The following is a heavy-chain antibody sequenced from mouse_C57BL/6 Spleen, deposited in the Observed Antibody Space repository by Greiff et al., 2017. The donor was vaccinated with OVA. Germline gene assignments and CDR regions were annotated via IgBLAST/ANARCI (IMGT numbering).Heavy chain of an antibody. J-gene: IGHJ4*01. Sequence: EVQGVESGGGLVKPGGSLKLSCAASGFTFSDYGMHWVRQAPEKGLEWVAYISSGSSTIYYADTVKGRFTISRDNAKNTLFLQMTSLRSEDTAMYYCAREGDYDEDYYAMDYWGQGTSVTVSS. V-gene: IGHV5-17*01. CDR3: AREGDYDEDYYAMDY. D-gene: IGHD2-4*01. CDR2: ISSGSSTI. CDR1: GFTFSDYG.